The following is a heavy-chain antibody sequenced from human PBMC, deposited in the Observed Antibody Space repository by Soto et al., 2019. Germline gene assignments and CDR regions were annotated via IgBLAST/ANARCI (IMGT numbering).Heavy chain of an antibody. CDR3: ARDMIGDILPTYYKVYYYAMDV. V-gene: IGHV3-30*03. J-gene: IGHJ6*02. Sequence: PGGSLRLSCAASGFTFSSYGMHWVRQAPGKGLEWVAVISYDGSNKYYADSVKGRFTISRDNAKNSLYLHMNSLRAEDTALYYCARDMIGDILPTYYKVYYYAMDVWGQGTTVTVSS. D-gene: IGHD3-9*01. CDR2: ISYDGSNK. CDR1: GFTFSSYG.